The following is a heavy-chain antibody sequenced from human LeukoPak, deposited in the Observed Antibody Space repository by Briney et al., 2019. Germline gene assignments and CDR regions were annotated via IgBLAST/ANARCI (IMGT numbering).Heavy chain of an antibody. CDR2: INHSGST. D-gene: IGHD2-2*01. Sequence: PSETLSLTCAVYGGSFSGYYWSWIRQPPGKGLEWIGEINHSGSTNYNPSLKSRVTISVDTSKNQFSLKLSSVTAAVTAVYYCARGVPAAIFRYNWFDPWGQGTLVTLSS. CDR3: ARGVPAAIFRYNWFDP. J-gene: IGHJ5*02. V-gene: IGHV4-34*01. CDR1: GGSFSGYY.